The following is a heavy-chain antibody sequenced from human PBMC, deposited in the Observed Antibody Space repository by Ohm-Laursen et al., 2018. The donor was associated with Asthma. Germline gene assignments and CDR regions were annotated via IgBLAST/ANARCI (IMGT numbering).Heavy chain of an antibody. D-gene: IGHD3-3*01. CDR3: ARAPPHPSYDFWSGYQPDYYYGMDV. Sequence: GSLRLSCAASGFTFSSYDMHWVRQATGNGLEWVSAIGTAGDTYYPGSVKGRFTISRENAKNSLYLQMNSLRAGDTAVYYCARAPPHPSYDFWSGYQPDYYYGMDVWGQGTTVTVSS. CDR1: GFTFSSYD. CDR2: IGTAGDT. J-gene: IGHJ6*02. V-gene: IGHV3-13*01.